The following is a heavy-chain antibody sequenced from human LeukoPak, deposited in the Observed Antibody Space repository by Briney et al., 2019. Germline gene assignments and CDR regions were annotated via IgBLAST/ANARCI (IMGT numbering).Heavy chain of an antibody. J-gene: IGHJ4*02. Sequence: GGSLRLSCAASGFSFISYGMHWVRQAPGKGLEWVGVISDDGRDKKYADSVKGRFTISRDNSKDTLYLQMNSLRDEDTAVYYCAKRPSDYGDYVTYFDYWGQGTLVTVSS. V-gene: IGHV3-30*18. CDR2: ISDDGRDK. D-gene: IGHD4-17*01. CDR1: GFSFISYG. CDR3: AKRPSDYGDYVTYFDY.